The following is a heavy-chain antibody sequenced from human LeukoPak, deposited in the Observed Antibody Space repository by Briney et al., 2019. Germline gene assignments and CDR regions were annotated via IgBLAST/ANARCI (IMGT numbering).Heavy chain of an antibody. V-gene: IGHV1-2*02. CDR3: ARGGLPDQKYSYGYDFDY. J-gene: IGHJ4*02. CDR1: RYTFTDYY. D-gene: IGHD5-18*01. Sequence: ASVKVSCKASRYTFTDYYMHWVRQAPGQGLEWMRWINPNSGGTNYAQKFQGRVTMTRDTSISTAYMELSRLRSDDTAVYYCARGGLPDQKYSYGYDFDYWGQGTLVTVSS. CDR2: INPNSGGT.